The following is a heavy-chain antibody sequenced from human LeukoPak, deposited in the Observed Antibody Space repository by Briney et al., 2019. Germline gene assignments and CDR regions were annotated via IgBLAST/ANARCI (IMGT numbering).Heavy chain of an antibody. J-gene: IGHJ4*02. Sequence: GGSLRLSCAASGVTFSSYAMSWVRQAPGKGLEWVSTFSGTSTNSYADAVKGRVTISRDNSKHTLYLQMNSLRAEDTAVYYCAKLKQWQPQRYFFEYWGQGALVTVAS. D-gene: IGHD6-19*01. CDR2: FSGTSTN. V-gene: IGHV3-23*01. CDR3: AKLKQWQPQRYFFEY. CDR1: GVTFSSYA.